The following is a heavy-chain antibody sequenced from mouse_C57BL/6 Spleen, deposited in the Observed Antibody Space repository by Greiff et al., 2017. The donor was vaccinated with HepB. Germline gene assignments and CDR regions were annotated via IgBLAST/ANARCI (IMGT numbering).Heavy chain of an antibody. J-gene: IGHJ3*01. Sequence: DVKLQESGPGLVKPSQSLSLTCSVTGYSITSGYYWNWIRQFPGNKLEWMGYISYDGSNNYNLSLKNRISITRDTSKNQFFLKLNSLTTEDTSTYYCARIGYYDYVDFAYWGQGTLVTVSA. D-gene: IGHD2-4*01. CDR3: ARIGYYDYVDFAY. CDR2: ISYDGSN. V-gene: IGHV3-6*01. CDR1: GYSITSGYY.